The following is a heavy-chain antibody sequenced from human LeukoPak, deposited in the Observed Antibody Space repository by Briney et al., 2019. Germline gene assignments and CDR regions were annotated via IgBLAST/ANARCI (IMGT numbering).Heavy chain of an antibody. CDR3: ARDPTAAGTQWFDP. Sequence: PGRSLRLSCAASGFTFSSYAMHWVRQAPGKGLEWVAVISYDGSNKYYADSVKGRFTISRDNSKNTLYLQMNSLRAEDTAVYYCARDPTAAGTQWFDPWGQGTLVTVSS. D-gene: IGHD6-13*01. CDR2: ISYDGSNK. V-gene: IGHV3-30-3*01. CDR1: GFTFSSYA. J-gene: IGHJ5*02.